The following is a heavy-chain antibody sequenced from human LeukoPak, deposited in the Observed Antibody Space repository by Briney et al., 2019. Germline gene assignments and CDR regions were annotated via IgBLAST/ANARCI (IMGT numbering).Heavy chain of an antibody. D-gene: IGHD6-19*01. CDR3: VRRGDASSGWGDHDF. CDR2: ISHDGTKK. CDR1: GFTFSSYG. V-gene: IGHV3-30*03. J-gene: IGHJ4*02. Sequence: GGSLRLSCAPSGFTFSSYGIHWVRQAPGKGLEWVAVISHDGTKKHYGDSVKGRFTISRDNSKNMVHLQMNSLTGEDTALYYCVRRGDASSGWGDHDFWGQGALVTVSS.